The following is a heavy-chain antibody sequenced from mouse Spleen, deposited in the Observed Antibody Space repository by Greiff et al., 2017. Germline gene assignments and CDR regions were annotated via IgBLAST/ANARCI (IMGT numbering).Heavy chain of an antibody. CDR3: ARVNWDEFAY. CDR2: ISSGGGST. Sequence: EVKLMESGGGLVKLGGSLKLSCAASGFTFSSYYMSWVRQTPEKRLEWVATISSGGGSTYYPDSVKGRFTISRDNAKNTLYLQMSSLNSEDTAVYYCARVNWDEFAYWGQGTLVTVSA. J-gene: IGHJ3*01. D-gene: IGHD4-1*01. CDR1: GFTFSSYY. V-gene: IGHV5-9*04.